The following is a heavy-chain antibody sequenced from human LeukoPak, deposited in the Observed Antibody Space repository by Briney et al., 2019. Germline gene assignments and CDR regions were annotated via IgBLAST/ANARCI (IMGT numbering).Heavy chain of an antibody. V-gene: IGHV1-2*02. CDR1: GYTFTGYY. CDR2: INPNSGGT. J-gene: IGHJ4*02. Sequence: GASVKVSCKASGYTFTGYYMHWVRQAPGQGLEWMGWINPNSGGTNYAQKFQGRVTTTRDTSISTAYMELSRLRSDDTAVYYCARAPLYYDSSGYYYDWGQGTLVTVSS. CDR3: ARAPLYYDSSGYYYD. D-gene: IGHD3-22*01.